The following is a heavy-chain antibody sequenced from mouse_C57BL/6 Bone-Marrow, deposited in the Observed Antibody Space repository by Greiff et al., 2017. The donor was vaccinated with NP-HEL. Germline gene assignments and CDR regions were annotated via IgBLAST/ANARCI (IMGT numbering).Heavy chain of an antibody. CDR3: TRAVYYSNLDY. D-gene: IGHD2-5*01. J-gene: IGHJ2*01. CDR1: GFTFSSYA. V-gene: IGHV5-9-1*02. Sequence: EVHLVESGEGLVKPGGSLKLSCAASGFTFSSYAMSWVRQTPEKRLEWVAYISSGGDYIYYADTVKGRFTISRDNARNTLYLQMSSLKSEDTAMYYCTRAVYYSNLDYWGQGTTLTVSS. CDR2: ISSGGDYI.